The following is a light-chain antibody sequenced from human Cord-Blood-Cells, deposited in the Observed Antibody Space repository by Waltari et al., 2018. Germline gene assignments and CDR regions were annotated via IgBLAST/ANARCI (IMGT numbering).Light chain of an antibody. CDR1: QGISSA. J-gene: IGKJ3*01. CDR3: QQFNSYPRT. Sequence: AIQLTQSPSSLSASVGDRVTITCRASQGISSALAWYQQKPGKAPKLLIYDSSSLESGVPSRCSGSGSGTDFTLTISSLQPEDFATYYCQQFNSYPRTFGPGTKVDIK. V-gene: IGKV1-13*02. CDR2: DSS.